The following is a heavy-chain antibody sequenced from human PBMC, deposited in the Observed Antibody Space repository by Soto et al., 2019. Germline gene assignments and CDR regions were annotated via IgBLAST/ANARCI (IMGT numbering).Heavy chain of an antibody. D-gene: IGHD1-1*01. CDR1: GITFSNYG. CDR2: IAYDGSSK. CDR3: ARHGTAALGTSRNDHFDS. V-gene: IGHV3-30*03. Sequence: QVQLVESGGGVVQPGKSLRLSCAASGITFSNYGMHWVRQAPGRGLEWLAVIAYDGSSKYYAESVRGRFTISRDNARNTVFLQMNSLRGEDTAVYYCARHGTAALGTSRNDHFDSWGQGALVTVSS. J-gene: IGHJ4*02.